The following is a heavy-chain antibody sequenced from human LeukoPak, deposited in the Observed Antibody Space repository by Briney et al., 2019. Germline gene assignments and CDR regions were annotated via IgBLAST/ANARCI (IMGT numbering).Heavy chain of an antibody. Sequence: GASVKVSCKASGYTFTGNYIHWVRQAPGQGLEWVGWSNPNSGGTNNAHKFEVRVTMTRDTSISTVNMELSSLKSDDTAVYYCARDSQREPHYYYYMDVWGIGDTGTVSS. CDR3: ARDSQREPHYYYYMDV. J-gene: IGHJ6*03. D-gene: IGHD1-26*01. CDR2: SNPNSGGT. CDR1: GYTFTGNY. V-gene: IGHV1-2*07.